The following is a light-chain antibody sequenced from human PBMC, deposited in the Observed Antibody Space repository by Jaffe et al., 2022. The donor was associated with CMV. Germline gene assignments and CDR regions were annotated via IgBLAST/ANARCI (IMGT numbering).Light chain of an antibody. Sequence: DIQMTQSPSSLSAFVGDTVTITCRASQSIGSHLNWYQQKPGKAPKLLIYAASTLQSGVTSRFSGSGSGTDFTLTISSLQPEDFATYYCQQSYSTPPWTFGQGTKVEVK. CDR2: AAS. V-gene: IGKV1-39*01. CDR3: QQSYSTPPWT. J-gene: IGKJ1*01. CDR1: QSIGSH.